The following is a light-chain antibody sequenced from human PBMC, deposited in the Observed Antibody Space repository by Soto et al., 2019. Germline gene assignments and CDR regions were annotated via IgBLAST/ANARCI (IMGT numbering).Light chain of an antibody. Sequence: QSVLTQPPSVSAAPGQKVTISCSGSNSNIGNNYVSWYQQLPGTAPKLLIYDNNKRPSGIPDRFSGSKSGTSATLGITGLQTGDEGDYYCGTWDSSLSAVVFGGGTKLTVL. CDR1: NSNIGNNY. V-gene: IGLV1-51*01. J-gene: IGLJ2*01. CDR2: DNN. CDR3: GTWDSSLSAVV.